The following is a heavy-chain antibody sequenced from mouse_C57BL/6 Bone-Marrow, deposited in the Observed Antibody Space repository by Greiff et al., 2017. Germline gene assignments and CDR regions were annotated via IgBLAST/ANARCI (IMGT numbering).Heavy chain of an antibody. CDR1: GYAFTNYL. Sequence: QVHVKQSGAELVRPGTSVKVSCKASGYAFTNYLIEWVKQRPGQGLEWIGVINPGSGGTNYNEKFKGKATLTADKSSSTAYMQLSSLTSEDSAVYFCARSPYYGSSWFAYWGQGTLVTVSA. J-gene: IGHJ3*01. CDR3: ARSPYYGSSWFAY. V-gene: IGHV1-54*01. CDR2: INPGSGGT. D-gene: IGHD1-1*01.